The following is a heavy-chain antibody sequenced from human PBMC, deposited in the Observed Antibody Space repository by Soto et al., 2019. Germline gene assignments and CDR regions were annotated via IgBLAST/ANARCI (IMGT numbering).Heavy chain of an antibody. V-gene: IGHV5-51*01. J-gene: IGHJ4*02. CDR2: IYPGDSET. D-gene: IGHD5-12*01. Sequence: GESLKISCKAPGYDFARTWIGWVRQLPGKGLDWLGTIYPGDSETRYSPSFRGQVTFSVDMSISTAYLQWSSLKTSDIAIYYCARPVGVYDSYFDHWGQGTRVTVSS. CDR1: GYDFARTW. CDR3: ARPVGVYDSYFDH.